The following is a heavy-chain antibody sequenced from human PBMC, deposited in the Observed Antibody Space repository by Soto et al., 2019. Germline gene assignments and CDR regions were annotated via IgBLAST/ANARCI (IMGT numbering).Heavy chain of an antibody. D-gene: IGHD2-15*01. CDR1: GFTFSGSA. CDR3: TSLFGWWSRDAFDI. CDR2: IRSKANSYAT. V-gene: IGHV3-73*01. J-gene: IGHJ3*02. Sequence: EVQLVESGGGLVQPGGSLKLSCAASGFTFSGSAMHWVRQASGKGLEWVGRIRSKANSYATAYAASVKGRFTISRDDSKNTAYLQMNSLKTEETAVYYCTSLFGWWSRDAFDIWAQGTMVTVSS.